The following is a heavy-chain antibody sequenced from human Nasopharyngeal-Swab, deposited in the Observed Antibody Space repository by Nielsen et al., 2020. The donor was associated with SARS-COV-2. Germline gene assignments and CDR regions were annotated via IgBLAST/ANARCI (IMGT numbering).Heavy chain of an antibody. CDR1: GGSISSYY. CDR3: AREVVGGLVDS. CDR2: FYYSGIT. D-gene: IGHD1-26*01. J-gene: IGHJ4*02. Sequence: AETLTLTCTVSGGSISSYYWSWTRESPGKGLEGIGYFYYSGITNYNPSLKSRVTILIDTSKNQFSLKLNSVTAADTAVYYCAREVVGGLVDSWGQGTLVTVSS. V-gene: IGHV4-59*12.